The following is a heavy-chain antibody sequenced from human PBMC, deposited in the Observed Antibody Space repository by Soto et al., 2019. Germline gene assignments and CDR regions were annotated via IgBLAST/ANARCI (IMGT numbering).Heavy chain of an antibody. Sequence: QVQLQESGPGLVKPSQTLSLTCTVSGGSISSGDDYWSWIRQPPGKGLEWIGYIYYSGSTYYNPSLKSRVTISVDMSKNQFSLKLSSVTAADTAVYYCAREGNSGDGMDVWGQGTTVTVSS. CDR3: AREGNSGDGMDV. CDR2: IYYSGST. V-gene: IGHV4-30-4*01. J-gene: IGHJ6*02. D-gene: IGHD2-15*01. CDR1: GGSISSGDDY.